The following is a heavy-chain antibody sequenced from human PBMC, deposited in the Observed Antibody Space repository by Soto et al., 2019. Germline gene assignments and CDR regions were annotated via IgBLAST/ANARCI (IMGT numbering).Heavy chain of an antibody. D-gene: IGHD2-2*01. CDR3: ATEIVVVPAAIRSKSWFDP. V-gene: IGHV1-24*01. CDR2: FDPEDGET. Sequence: GASVKVSCKVSGYTLTELSMHWVRQAPGKGLEWMGGFDPEDGETIYAQKFQGRVTMTEDTSTDTAYMELSSLRSEDTAVYYCATEIVVVPAAIRSKSWFDPWGQGTPVTVSS. CDR1: GYTLTELS. J-gene: IGHJ5*02.